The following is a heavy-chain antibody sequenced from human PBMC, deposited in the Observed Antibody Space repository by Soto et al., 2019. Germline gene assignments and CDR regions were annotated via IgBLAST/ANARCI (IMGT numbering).Heavy chain of an antibody. V-gene: IGHV3-23*01. CDR1: GSTFSNYA. CDR2: ISNNGGST. D-gene: IGHD3-9*01. J-gene: IGHJ4*02. Sequence: PGGSLSLSCAASGSTFSNYAMSWVRQAPGKGLEWVSVISNNGGSTYYADSVKGRFTISRDNSKNTLYLQMNSLRAEDTAVYYCAKDESAGYYYFDYWGQGTLVTVSS. CDR3: AKDESAGYYYFDY.